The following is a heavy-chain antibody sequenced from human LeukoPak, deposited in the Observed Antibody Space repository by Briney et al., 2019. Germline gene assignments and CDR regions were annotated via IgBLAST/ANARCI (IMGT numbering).Heavy chain of an antibody. CDR1: GGTFISYA. Sequence: SVKVSCKASGGTFISYAISWVRQAPGQGLEWMGGIIPIFGTANYAQKFQGRVTITADESTSTAYMELSSLRSEDTAVYYCARDRSGYCSGGSCYRDWFDPWGQGTLVTVSS. D-gene: IGHD2-15*01. V-gene: IGHV1-69*13. CDR2: IIPIFGTA. CDR3: ARDRSGYCSGGSCYRDWFDP. J-gene: IGHJ5*02.